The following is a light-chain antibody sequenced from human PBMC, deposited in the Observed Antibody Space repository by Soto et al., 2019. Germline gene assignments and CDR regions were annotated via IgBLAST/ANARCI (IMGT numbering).Light chain of an antibody. V-gene: IGKV3-11*02. CDR1: QNICHH. J-gene: IGKJ4*01. Sequence: IVLKPFPSPLHLSPGERSTHPSRGRQNICHHLAWYQPADGQAPTLLIFEGSKRATGIPARFSGSGSGRDFTLTISSLETEDFAVYYCQRRSDWPALTFCGGTKVEIK. CDR2: EGS. CDR3: QRRSDWPALT.